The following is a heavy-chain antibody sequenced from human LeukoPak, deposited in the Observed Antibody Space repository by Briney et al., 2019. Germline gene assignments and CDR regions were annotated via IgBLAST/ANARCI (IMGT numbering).Heavy chain of an antibody. CDR1: GLTFSNYW. J-gene: IGHJ4*02. CDR3: ASGRQLGY. D-gene: IGHD6-13*01. CDR2: IKEDGSEK. Sequence: GGSLRLSCPASGLTFSNYWMSWVRQSPGKGLEWVANIKEDGSEKYYVVSVKGLFTISRDNARNSLYLQMNSLRAEDTAVYYCASGRQLGYWGQGTLVTVSS. V-gene: IGHV3-7*01.